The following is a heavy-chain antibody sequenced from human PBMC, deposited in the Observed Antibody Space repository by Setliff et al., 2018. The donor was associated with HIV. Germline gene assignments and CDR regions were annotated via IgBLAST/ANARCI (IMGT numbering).Heavy chain of an antibody. D-gene: IGHD2-2*02. CDR3: TKGHYTTSG. Sequence: SCAVSGFTLSSSWMNWVRQAPGKGLEWVANMNQDGSEKNYVDSVKGRFTISRDNTKNSLYLQMNSLRVEDTAVYYCTKGHYTTSGWGQGTLVTVSS. V-gene: IGHV3-7*01. CDR1: GFTLSSSW. CDR2: MNQDGSEK. J-gene: IGHJ4*02.